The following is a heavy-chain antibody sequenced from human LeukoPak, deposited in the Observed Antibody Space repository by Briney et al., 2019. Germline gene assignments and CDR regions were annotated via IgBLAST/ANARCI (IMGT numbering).Heavy chain of an antibody. CDR3: ARGTDEYYYGSGSTINWFDP. CDR2: INHSGST. Sequence: SETLSLTCAVYGGSFSGYYWSWIRQPPGKGLEWIGEINHSGSTNYNPSLKSRVTISVDTSKNQFSLKLSSVTAADTAVYYCARGTDEYYYGSGSTINWFDPWGQGTLVTVSS. J-gene: IGHJ5*02. D-gene: IGHD3-10*01. CDR1: GGSFSGYY. V-gene: IGHV4-34*01.